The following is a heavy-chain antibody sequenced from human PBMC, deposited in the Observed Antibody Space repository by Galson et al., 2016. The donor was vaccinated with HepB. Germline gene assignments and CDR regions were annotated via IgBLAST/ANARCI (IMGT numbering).Heavy chain of an antibody. J-gene: IGHJ4*02. D-gene: IGHD3-16*01. CDR1: GFSFSTSG. CDR3: GKHGGFDY. V-gene: IGHV3-23*01. CDR2: ITGSGDAT. Sequence: SLRLSCAASGFSFSTSGMSWVRQTPGRGLEWVSGITGSGDATHYVDSVRGRFTISRDNSKNTLYLYINSLRAGDTAVYYCGKHGGFDYWGQGALVTVSS.